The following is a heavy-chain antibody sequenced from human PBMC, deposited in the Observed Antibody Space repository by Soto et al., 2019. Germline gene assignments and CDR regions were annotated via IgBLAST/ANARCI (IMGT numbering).Heavy chain of an antibody. J-gene: IGHJ4*02. CDR2: IYHSGRT. CDR1: GGSISSGGYS. V-gene: IGHV4-30-2*01. CDR3: ARHDNMTLGTQYLDA. D-gene: IGHD1-7*01. Sequence: PSETLSLTCAVSGGSISSGGYSWSWIRQPPGKGLEWIGYIYHSGRTYYNPSLKSRVTISVDRSKNQFSLKLSSVTAADTAVYYCARHDNMTLGTQYLDAWGPGTLVTVSS.